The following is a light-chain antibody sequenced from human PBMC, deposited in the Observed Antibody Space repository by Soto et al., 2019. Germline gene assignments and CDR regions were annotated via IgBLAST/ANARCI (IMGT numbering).Light chain of an antibody. CDR2: TGS. Sequence: DIQMTQSPSTLSASVGDRVTITCRASQSISTWLAWYQQEPGKAPNLLIYTGSSLQSGVPSRFSGSGSGTDFTLTINSLQPEDFATYYCQQAASFPITFGQGRLLEIK. V-gene: IGKV1-12*01. CDR1: QSISTW. CDR3: QQAASFPIT. J-gene: IGKJ5*01.